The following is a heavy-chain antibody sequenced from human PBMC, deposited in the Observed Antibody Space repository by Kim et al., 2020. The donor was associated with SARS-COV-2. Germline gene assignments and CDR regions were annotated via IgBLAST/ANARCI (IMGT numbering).Heavy chain of an antibody. Sequence: YYNPSLKSRVTISVDTSKNQFSLKLSSVTAADTAVYYCARILTGYCIFDYWGQGTLVTVSS. CDR3: ARILTGYCIFDY. J-gene: IGHJ4*02. V-gene: IGHV4-39*01. D-gene: IGHD3-9*01.